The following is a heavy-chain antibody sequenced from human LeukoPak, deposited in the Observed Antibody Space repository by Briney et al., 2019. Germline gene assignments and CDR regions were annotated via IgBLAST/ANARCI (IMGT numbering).Heavy chain of an antibody. CDR2: INPSGGST. V-gene: IGHV1-46*01. J-gene: IGHJ5*02. D-gene: IGHD4-23*01. Sequence: ASVKVSCKASGYTFTSYYMHWVRQAPGQGLEWMGIINPSGGSTSYAQKFQGRVTMTRDMSTSTVYMELSSLRSEDTAVYYCARDLTTTVVTPTYNWFDPWGQGTLVTVSS. CDR3: ARDLTTTVVTPTYNWFDP. CDR1: GYTFTSYY.